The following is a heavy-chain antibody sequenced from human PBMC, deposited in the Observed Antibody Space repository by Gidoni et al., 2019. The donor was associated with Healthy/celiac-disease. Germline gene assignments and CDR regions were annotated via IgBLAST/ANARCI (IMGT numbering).Heavy chain of an antibody. CDR3: TTGFTVVATIYSNY. CDR2: IKSKTDGGTT. J-gene: IGHJ4*02. D-gene: IGHD5-12*01. CDR1: GFTFSNAW. Sequence: EVQLVESGGGLVKPGGSLRLSCAASGFTFSNAWMSWVRQAPGKGLEWVGRIKSKTDGGTTDYAAPVKGRFTISRDDSKNTLYLQMNSLKTEDTAVYYCTTGFTVVATIYSNYWGQGTLVTVSS. V-gene: IGHV3-15*01.